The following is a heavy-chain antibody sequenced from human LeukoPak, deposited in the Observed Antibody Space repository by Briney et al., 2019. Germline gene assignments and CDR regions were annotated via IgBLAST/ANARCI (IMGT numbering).Heavy chain of an antibody. CDR3: ARSYDSSGYYLL. CDR2: IYYSGST. V-gene: IGHV4-39*07. J-gene: IGHJ4*02. D-gene: IGHD3-22*01. CDR1: GGSISSSSYY. Sequence: SETLSLTCTVSGGSISSSSYYWGWIRQPPGTGLEWIGSIYYSGSTYYNPSLKSRVTISVDTSKNQFSLKLSSVTAADTAVYYCARSYDSSGYYLLWGQGTLVTVSS.